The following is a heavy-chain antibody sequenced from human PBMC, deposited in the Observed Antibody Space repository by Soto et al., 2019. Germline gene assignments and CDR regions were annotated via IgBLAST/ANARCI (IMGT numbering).Heavy chain of an antibody. CDR2: IDIGGNT. Sequence: EVQVVESGGGLVQPGGSLRLSCAASGFSVTNNYMNWVRQAPGKGLEWVSIIDIGGNTYYADSVKERFTISRDKYRNTLSLHMDSLRADDTAVYYCARGRVSTGFLVRDHYFDYWCQGTLFTVSP. CDR1: GFSVTNNY. V-gene: IGHV3-66*01. CDR3: ARGRVSTGFLVRDHYFDY. D-gene: IGHD2-2*01. J-gene: IGHJ4*02.